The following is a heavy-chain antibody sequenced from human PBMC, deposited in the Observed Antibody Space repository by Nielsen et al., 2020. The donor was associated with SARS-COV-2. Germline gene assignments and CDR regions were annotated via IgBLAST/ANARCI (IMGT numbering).Heavy chain of an antibody. Sequence: WLRQPPGKGLEWVSYISSSSSTIYYADSVKGRFTISRDNSKNTLYLQMNSLGAEDTAVYYCARVDSSGWYFDYYYGMDVWGQGTTVTVSS. D-gene: IGHD6-19*01. CDR3: ARVDSSGWYFDYYYGMDV. CDR2: ISSSSSTI. V-gene: IGHV3-48*01. J-gene: IGHJ6*02.